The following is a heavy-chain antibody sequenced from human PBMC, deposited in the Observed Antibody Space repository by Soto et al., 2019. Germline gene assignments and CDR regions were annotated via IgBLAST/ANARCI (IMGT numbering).Heavy chain of an antibody. D-gene: IGHD3-10*01. J-gene: IGHJ4*02. CDR3: ARDRLVRGVITTSPPKFDY. Sequence: ASVQVSCKASGYTFTSYAMHWVRQAPGQRLEWMGWINAGNGNTKYSQKFQGRVTITRDTSASTAYMELSSLRSEDTAVYYCARDRLVRGVITTSPPKFDYWGQGTLVTVSS. V-gene: IGHV1-3*01. CDR2: INAGNGNT. CDR1: GYTFTSYA.